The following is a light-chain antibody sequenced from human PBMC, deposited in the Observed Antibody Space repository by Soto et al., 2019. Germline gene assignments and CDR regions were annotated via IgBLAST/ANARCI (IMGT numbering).Light chain of an antibody. CDR1: QSVSSTY. J-gene: IGKJ4*01. V-gene: IGKV3-20*01. CDR2: GAS. Sequence: EIVLTQSPGTLSLSPGERATLSCRASQSVSSTYLAWYQQKPGQAPRLLIYGASSRATGVPDRFSSSGSGTDFTLTISGLEPEDFAVYYCQLYDSSPLAFGGGSKVEIK. CDR3: QLYDSSPLA.